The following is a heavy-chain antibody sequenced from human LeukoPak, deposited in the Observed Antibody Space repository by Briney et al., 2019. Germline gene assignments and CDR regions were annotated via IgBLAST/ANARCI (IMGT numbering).Heavy chain of an antibody. V-gene: IGHV7-4-1*02. D-gene: IGHD3-10*01. CDR3: AREGNMVRGEPGAPHYYYYGMDV. J-gene: IGHJ6*02. CDR1: GYTFTSYA. Sequence: ASVKVSCKASGYTFTSYAMNWVRQAPGQGLEWMGWINTNTGNPTYAQGFTGRFVFSLDTSVSTAYLQISSLKAEDTAVYYCAREGNMVRGEPGAPHYYYYGMDVWGQGTTVTVSS. CDR2: INTNTGNP.